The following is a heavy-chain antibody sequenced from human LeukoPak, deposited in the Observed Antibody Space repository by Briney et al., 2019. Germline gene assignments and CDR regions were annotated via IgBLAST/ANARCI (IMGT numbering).Heavy chain of an antibody. V-gene: IGHV4-39*01. CDR1: GGSISSSNW. CDR2: IYYSGST. Sequence: SETLSLTCAVSGGSISSSNWWRWVRQPPGKGLEWIGSIYYSGSTYYNPSLKSRVTISVDTSKNQFSLKLSSVTAADTAVYYCARTRYYYNSRSYGAPYYFDYWGQGTLVTVSS. CDR3: ARTRYYYNSRSYGAPYYFDY. D-gene: IGHD3-10*01. J-gene: IGHJ4*02.